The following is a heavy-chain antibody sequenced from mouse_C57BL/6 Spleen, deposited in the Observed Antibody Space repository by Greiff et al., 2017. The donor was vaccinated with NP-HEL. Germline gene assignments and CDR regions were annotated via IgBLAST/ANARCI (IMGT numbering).Heavy chain of an antibody. D-gene: IGHD3-1*01. CDR2: IWSGGST. V-gene: IGHV2-5*01. CDR1: GFSLTSYG. CDR3: AEKGTYAMDY. Sequence: VKLMESGPGLVQPSQSLTITCTVSGFSLTSYGVHWVRQPPGKGLEWLGVIWSGGSTDYNAAFMSRLSITKDNSNSQVFFKMNRLQADDTSIYYCAEKGTYAMDYGGQGTSVTVSS. J-gene: IGHJ4*01.